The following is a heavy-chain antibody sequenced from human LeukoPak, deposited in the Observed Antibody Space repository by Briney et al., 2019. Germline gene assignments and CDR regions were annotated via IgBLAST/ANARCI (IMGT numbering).Heavy chain of an antibody. Sequence: SETLSLTCTVSVGSIHGYYWTWVRQPPGKGLEWIGFIYYSGSTQYNPPLNSRATILVETSNNQLSLMLSSVTAADTAVYYCARHLRPGVAGFDYWGQGALVTVSS. CDR1: VGSIHGYY. D-gene: IGHD6-19*01. J-gene: IGHJ4*02. V-gene: IGHV4-59*08. CDR2: IYYSGST. CDR3: ARHLRPGVAGFDY.